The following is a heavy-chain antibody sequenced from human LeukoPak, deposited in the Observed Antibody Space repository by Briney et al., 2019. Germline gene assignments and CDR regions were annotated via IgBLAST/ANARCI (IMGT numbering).Heavy chain of an antibody. CDR1: GGTLNSHS. D-gene: IGHD1-26*01. CDR2: ITPIIDSA. CDR3: ARVNLRGSQYNWFDP. Sequence: ASVKVSCKASGGTLNSHSFSWVRQAPGQGLEWMGRITPIIDSAKYAQSFQDRVSITADKSTTTVYMELSSLRSEDTAVYFCARVNLRGSQYNWFDPWGQGTLVTVSS. V-gene: IGHV1-69*08. J-gene: IGHJ5*02.